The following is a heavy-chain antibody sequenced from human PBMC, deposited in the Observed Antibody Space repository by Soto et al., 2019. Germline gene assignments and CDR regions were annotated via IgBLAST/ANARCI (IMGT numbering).Heavy chain of an antibody. D-gene: IGHD3-22*01. Sequence: SETLSLTCTVSGGSISSGGYYWSWIRQHPGKGLEWIGYIYYSGSTYYNPSLKSRVTISVDTSKNQFSLKLSSVTAADTAVYYCARDGRLYGMDVWGQGTTVNVSS. CDR2: IYYSGST. V-gene: IGHV4-31*03. CDR3: ARDGRLYGMDV. CDR1: GGSISSGGYY. J-gene: IGHJ6*02.